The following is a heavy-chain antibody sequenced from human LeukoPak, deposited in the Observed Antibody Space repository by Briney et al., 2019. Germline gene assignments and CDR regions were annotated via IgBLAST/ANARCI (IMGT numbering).Heavy chain of an antibody. D-gene: IGHD3-10*01. CDR1: GGSISSYY. CDR2: IYYSGSA. CDR3: ARGSSGSYYRFYAFDI. Sequence: SETLSLTCTVSGGSISSYYWSWIRQPPGKGLEWIGYIYYSGSANHNPSLKSRVTISVDTSKNQFSLKLSSVTAADTAVYYCARGSSGSYYRFYAFDIWGQGTMVTVSS. V-gene: IGHV4-59*01. J-gene: IGHJ3*02.